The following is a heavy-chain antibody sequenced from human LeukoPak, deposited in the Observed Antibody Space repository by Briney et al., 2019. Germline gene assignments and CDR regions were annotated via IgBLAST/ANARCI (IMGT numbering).Heavy chain of an antibody. Sequence: SETLSLTCAVYGRCFSGYYWSWIRQPPGKGLEWIGEINHSGSTNYNPSLKSRVTISVDTSKNQFSLKLSSVTAADTAVYYCARGPTYAFDIWGQGTMVTVSS. CDR2: INHSGST. CDR3: ARGPTYAFDI. D-gene: IGHD2/OR15-2a*01. J-gene: IGHJ3*02. V-gene: IGHV4-34*01. CDR1: GRCFSGYY.